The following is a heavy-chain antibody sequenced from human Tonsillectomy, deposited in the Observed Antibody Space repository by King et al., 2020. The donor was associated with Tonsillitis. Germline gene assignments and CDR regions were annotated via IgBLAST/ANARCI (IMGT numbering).Heavy chain of an antibody. CDR1: GYSFTSYW. Sequence: VQLVESGAEVEKPGESLRISCKASGYSFTSYWINWVRQMPGKGLEWMGRIDPSDSYTNYSPSFQGHVTISVDRSITTAYLRWSSLKASDTAMYYCERVSNSWYHYVDYWGQGTPVTVSS. CDR3: ERVSNSWYHYVDY. J-gene: IGHJ4*02. CDR2: IDPSDSYT. D-gene: IGHD6-13*01. V-gene: IGHV5-10-1*03.